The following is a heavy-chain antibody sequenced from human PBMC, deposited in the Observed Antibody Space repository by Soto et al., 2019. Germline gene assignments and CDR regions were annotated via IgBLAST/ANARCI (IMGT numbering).Heavy chain of an antibody. Sequence: PGESLKISYKGSGYTFTNYWIGWVRQMPGKGLEWMGIIYPGDSDTRYSPSFQGQVTISADKSISTAYLQWSSLKASDTAMYYCARLNYNILTGDRGSWFDPWGQGTLVTVSS. CDR1: GYTFTNYW. V-gene: IGHV5-51*01. CDR2: IYPGDSDT. CDR3: ARLNYNILTGDRGSWFDP. D-gene: IGHD3-9*01. J-gene: IGHJ5*02.